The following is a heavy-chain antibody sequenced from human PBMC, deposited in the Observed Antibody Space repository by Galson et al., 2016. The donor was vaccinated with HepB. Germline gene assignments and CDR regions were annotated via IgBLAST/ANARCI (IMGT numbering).Heavy chain of an antibody. D-gene: IGHD1-26*01. J-gene: IGHJ3*02. Sequence: SLRLSCAASGFTFNDYWMHWVRQAPGRGLDWVSRINNDGSSSTYADSVKGRFTISRDNAKNTLYLQMNSLRAEDTTVYYCVRDMCGSYFAFGILGQGAMVTVSS. V-gene: IGHV3-74*01. CDR2: INNDGSSS. CDR3: VRDMCGSYFAFGI. CDR1: GFTFNDYW.